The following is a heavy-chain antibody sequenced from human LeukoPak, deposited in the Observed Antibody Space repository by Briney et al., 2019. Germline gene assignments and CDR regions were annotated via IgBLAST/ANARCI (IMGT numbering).Heavy chain of an antibody. J-gene: IGHJ4*02. D-gene: IGHD5-12*01. Sequence: SETLSLTCTVSGGSISSYYWSWIRQPPGKGLEWIGYIHDNGRTTYNPSLRSRVTISIDTSKSQFSLKLNSLTTTDTAVYYCARVGGYSGFYWGQGTLVTVSS. V-gene: IGHV4-59*01. CDR2: IHDNGRT. CDR3: ARVGGYSGFY. CDR1: GGSISSYY.